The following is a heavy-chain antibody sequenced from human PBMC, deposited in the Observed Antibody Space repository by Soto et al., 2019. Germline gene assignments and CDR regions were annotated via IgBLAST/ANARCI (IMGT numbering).Heavy chain of an antibody. J-gene: IGHJ6*02. CDR1: GGSVSSGSYY. D-gene: IGHD3-3*01. CDR2: IYYSGST. CDR3: ARDQLRFLEWLFPPYYYYGMDV. Sequence: SETLSLTCTVSGGSVSSGSYYWSWIRQPPGKGLEWFGYIYYSGSTNYNPSLKSRVTTSVDTSKNQFSLKLSSVTAADTAVYYCARDQLRFLEWLFPPYYYYGMDVWGQGTTVTVS. V-gene: IGHV4-61*01.